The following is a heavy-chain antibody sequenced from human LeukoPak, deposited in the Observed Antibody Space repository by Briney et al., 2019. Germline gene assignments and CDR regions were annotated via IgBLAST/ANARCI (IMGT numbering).Heavy chain of an antibody. D-gene: IGHD3-3*01. CDR2: TYYRSKWYY. Sequence: SQTLSLTCGISGDSVSSNSAAWPWIRQSPSRGLEWLGRTYYRSKWYYDYAVSVKSRITINPDTSKNQFSLELNSVTPEDTAVYYCARYYDFWSGYWFFDYWGQGTPVTVSS. V-gene: IGHV6-1*01. J-gene: IGHJ4*02. CDR3: ARYYDFWSGYWFFDY. CDR1: GDSVSSNSAA.